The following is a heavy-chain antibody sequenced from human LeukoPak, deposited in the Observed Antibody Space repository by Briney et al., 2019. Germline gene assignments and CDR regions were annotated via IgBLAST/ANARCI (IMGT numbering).Heavy chain of an antibody. D-gene: IGHD1-26*01. Sequence: PGGSLRLSCAASGFTFSSYAMHWVRQAPGKGLEWVSYISHTGSTMSYADSVKGRFTISRDNAKNSLYLQMNSLRAEDTAVYYCARDLSYYNWFDPWGQGTLVTVSS. CDR1: GFTFSSYA. CDR2: ISHTGSTM. J-gene: IGHJ5*02. CDR3: ARDLSYYNWFDP. V-gene: IGHV3-48*03.